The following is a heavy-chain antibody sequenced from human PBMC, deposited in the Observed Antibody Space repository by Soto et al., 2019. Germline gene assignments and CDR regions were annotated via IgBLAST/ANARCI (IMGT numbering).Heavy chain of an antibody. J-gene: IGHJ6*02. CDR2: INAGNGNT. V-gene: IGHV1-3*01. Sequence: ASVKVSCKASGYTLTSYGIHWVRQAPGQRLEWTGWINAGNGNTKYSEKFQGRVTITRDTPASTASLEPSSLRSDEPAGDYCAQRPNECSAYYHHYYYGVDVWGQGTTVTVS. CDR3: AQRPNECSAYYHHYYYGVDV. D-gene: IGHD3-22*01. CDR1: GYTLTSYG.